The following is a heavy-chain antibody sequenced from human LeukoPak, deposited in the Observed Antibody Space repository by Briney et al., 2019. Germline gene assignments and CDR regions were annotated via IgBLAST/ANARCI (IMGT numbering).Heavy chain of an antibody. CDR2: ISTSSSYI. J-gene: IGHJ4*02. CDR1: GFTFSSYT. Sequence: GGSLRLSCAASGFTFSSYTMTWVRQAPGKGLEWVSSISTSSSYIYYADSAKGRFTISRDNAKNSLFLQMNSLRAEDTAVYYCASPVIEAAGTDYWGQGTLVTVSS. CDR3: ASPVIEAAGTDY. V-gene: IGHV3-21*01. D-gene: IGHD6-13*01.